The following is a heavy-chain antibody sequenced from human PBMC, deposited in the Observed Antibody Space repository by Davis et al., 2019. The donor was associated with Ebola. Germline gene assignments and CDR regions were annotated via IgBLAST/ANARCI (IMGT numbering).Heavy chain of an antibody. CDR1: GGSFSGYY. J-gene: IGHJ4*02. CDR3: ARQRLVLLSCFDY. CDR2: INHSGST. D-gene: IGHD1-7*01. Sequence: MPSETLSLTCAVYGGSFSGYYWSWIRQPPGKGLEWIGEINHSGSTNYNPSLKSRVTISVDTSKNQFSLKLSSVTAADTAVYYCARQRLVLLSCFDYWGQGTLVTVSS. V-gene: IGHV4-34*01.